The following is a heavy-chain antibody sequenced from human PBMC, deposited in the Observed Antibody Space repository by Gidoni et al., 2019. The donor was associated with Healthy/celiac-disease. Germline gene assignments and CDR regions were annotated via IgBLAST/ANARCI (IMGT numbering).Heavy chain of an antibody. J-gene: IGHJ5*02. D-gene: IGHD2-21*02. Sequence: EVQLLESGGGLVQPGGSLRLSCAASGFTFSSYAMSWVRQAPGKGLEGVSAIGGSGGSTYYADSVKGRFTISRDNSKNTLYLQMNSLRAEDTAVYYCAKGSVVTATWGWFDPWGQGTLVTVSS. V-gene: IGHV3-23*01. CDR2: IGGSGGST. CDR1: GFTFSSYA. CDR3: AKGSVVTATWGWFDP.